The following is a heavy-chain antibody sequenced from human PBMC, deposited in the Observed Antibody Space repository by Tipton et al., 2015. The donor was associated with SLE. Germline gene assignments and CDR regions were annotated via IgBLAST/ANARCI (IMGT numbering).Heavy chain of an antibody. Sequence: TLSLTCTVSGGSISNSSYYWGWIRQPPGKGLEWIGYIYYSGSTNYNPSLKSRVTISVDTSKNQFSLKLTSVTAADTAVYYCARDRLPWYFDLWGRGTLVTVSS. CDR3: ARDRLPWYFDL. J-gene: IGHJ2*01. CDR2: IYYSGST. V-gene: IGHV4-61*01. CDR1: GGSISNSSYY.